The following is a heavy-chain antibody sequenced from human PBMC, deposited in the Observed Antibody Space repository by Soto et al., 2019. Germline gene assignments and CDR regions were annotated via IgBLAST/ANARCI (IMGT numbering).Heavy chain of an antibody. V-gene: IGHV1-18*01. J-gene: IGHJ4*02. CDR3: ARGKSYYDISGYFYSDY. CDR2: ISVNNGNT. CDR1: NYTFSSYG. D-gene: IGHD3-22*01. Sequence: ASVKVSCKASNYTFSSYGINWVRPAPGQGLEWMGWISVNNGNTNSAQKFQGRFTMTADTSTTTASMELWNLTSGDSAVYYCARGKSYYDISGYFYSDYWGQGTLVTVYS.